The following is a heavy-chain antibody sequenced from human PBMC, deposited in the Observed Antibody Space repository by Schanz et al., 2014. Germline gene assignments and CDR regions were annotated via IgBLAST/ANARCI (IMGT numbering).Heavy chain of an antibody. D-gene: IGHD6-19*01. J-gene: IGHJ4*02. CDR3: ARKTDSSGTGDY. V-gene: IGHV3-74*01. Sequence: EVHLVESGGGLVQPGGSLRLSCAASGFTFSSSWMHWVRQAPGKGLVWVSRTSHDGSFTTFADSVKGRFTISRDNAKNTLYLQMNSLRAEDTAVYYCARKTDSSGTGDYWGQGTLVTVSS. CDR2: TSHDGSFT. CDR1: GFTFSSSW.